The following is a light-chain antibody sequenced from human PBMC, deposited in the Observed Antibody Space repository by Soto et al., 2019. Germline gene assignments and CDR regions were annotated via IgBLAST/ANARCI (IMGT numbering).Light chain of an antibody. CDR2: DAS. CDR1: QAINTA. J-gene: IGKJ4*01. Sequence: AIQLTQSPTSLSASVGDRVTITCRASQAINTALAWYHEKAGKTPDLLMYDASSLTIWVPSRFTGSGSGTYFTLTISGLQPEDFGTYYGQQFHAYPLTFGGGTKVEI. V-gene: IGKV1-13*02. CDR3: QQFHAYPLT.